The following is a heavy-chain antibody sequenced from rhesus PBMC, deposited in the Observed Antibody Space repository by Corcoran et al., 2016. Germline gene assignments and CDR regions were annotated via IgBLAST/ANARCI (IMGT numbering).Heavy chain of an antibody. V-gene: IGHV4-160*01. CDR1: GGSISGYW. Sequence: QLQLQESGPGLVKPSETLSLTCAVSGGSISGYWWSWIRQPPGKGLEWIGRIDSSWSTAYNPALKSRVTISRDTSKNQFSLKLSSVTAADTAVYYCARDGYTVLVHWGQGVLVTVSS. J-gene: IGHJ4*01. D-gene: IGHD2-21*01. CDR2: IDSSWST. CDR3: ARDGYTVLVH.